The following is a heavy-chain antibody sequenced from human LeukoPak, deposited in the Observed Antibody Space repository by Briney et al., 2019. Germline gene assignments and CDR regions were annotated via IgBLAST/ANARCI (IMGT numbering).Heavy chain of an antibody. CDR1: GYSISSGYF. Sequence: SETLSLTCAVSGYSISSGYFWGWIRQPPGKGLEWIGSIYYSGSTYYNPSLKSRVTISVDTSKNQFSLKLSSVTAADTAVYYCARLPYCGSINSYSPYYFDYWGQGTLVTVSS. CDR2: IYYSGST. CDR3: ARLPYCGSINSYSPYYFDY. D-gene: IGHD2-2*01. J-gene: IGHJ4*02. V-gene: IGHV4-38-2*01.